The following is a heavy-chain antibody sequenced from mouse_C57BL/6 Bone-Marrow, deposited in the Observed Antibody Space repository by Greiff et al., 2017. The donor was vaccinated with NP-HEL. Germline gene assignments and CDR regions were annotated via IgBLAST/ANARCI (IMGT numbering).Heavy chain of an antibody. CDR1: GYTFTSYW. CDR3: ARGGGYYYGSSYVWFAY. CDR2: IHPNSGST. D-gene: IGHD1-1*01. V-gene: IGHV1-64*01. J-gene: IGHJ3*01. Sequence: VQLQQSGAELVKPGASVKLSCKASGYTFTSYWMHWVKQRPGQGLEWIGMIHPNSGSTNYNEKFKSKATLTVDKSSSTAYMQLSSLTSEDSAVYYCARGGGYYYGSSYVWFAYWGQGTLVTVSA.